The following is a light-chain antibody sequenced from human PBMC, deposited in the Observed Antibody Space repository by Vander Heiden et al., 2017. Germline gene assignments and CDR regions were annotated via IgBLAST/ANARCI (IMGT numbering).Light chain of an antibody. J-gene: IGKJ1*01. V-gene: IGKV1-17*01. CDR1: QGIQND. Sequence: DIQMTQSPSSLSASIGDRVTITCRASQGIQNDLGWYQQKPGKAPKRLIYAASRLESGFPTRFGGSQSGTEFPLTISSLQPEDFATYYCHQHYSYPQTFGQGTKVEI. CDR2: AAS. CDR3: HQHYSYPQT.